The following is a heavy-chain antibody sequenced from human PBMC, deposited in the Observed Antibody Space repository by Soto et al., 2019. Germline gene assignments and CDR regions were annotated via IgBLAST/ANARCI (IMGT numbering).Heavy chain of an antibody. CDR3: ARGGGVYYYDSSGYD. CDR1: GFTFSSYA. J-gene: IGHJ4*02. Sequence: GGSLRLSCAASGFTFSSYAMHWVRQAPGKGLEWVAVISYDGSNKYYADSVKGRFTISRDNSKNTLYLQMNSLRAEDTAVYYCARGGGVYYYDSSGYDWGQGTLVTVSS. V-gene: IGHV3-30-3*01. CDR2: ISYDGSNK. D-gene: IGHD3-22*01.